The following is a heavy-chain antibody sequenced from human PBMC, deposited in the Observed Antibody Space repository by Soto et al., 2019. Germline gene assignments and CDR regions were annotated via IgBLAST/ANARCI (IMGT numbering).Heavy chain of an antibody. D-gene: IGHD3-10*01. CDR1: GFSLSTSGMC. J-gene: IGHJ6*02. CDR2: IDWDDDK. Sequence: SGPTLVNPTQTLTLTCTFSGFSLSTSGMCVSWIRQPPGKALEWLALIDWDDDKYYSTSLKTRLTISKDTSKNQVVLTMTNMDPVDTATYYCARMGKNYYGSGSYYYYYYYGMDVWGQGTTVSVSS. V-gene: IGHV2-70*01. CDR3: ARMGKNYYGSGSYYYYYYYGMDV.